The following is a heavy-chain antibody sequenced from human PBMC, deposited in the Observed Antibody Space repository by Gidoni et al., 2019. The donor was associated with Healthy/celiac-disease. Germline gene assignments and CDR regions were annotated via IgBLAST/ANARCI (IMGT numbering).Heavy chain of an antibody. CDR1: GFTFSSYG. V-gene: IGHV3-33*01. Sequence: QVQLVESGGGVVQPGRSLRLSCAASGFTFSSYGMPWVRQAPGKGLEWVAVIWYEGSNKYYADSVKGRFTISRDNSKNTLYLQMNSLRAEDTAVYYCARDSEYNWKTVVLTSYYYYGMDVWGQGTTVTVSS. J-gene: IGHJ6*02. CDR3: ARDSEYNWKTVVLTSYYYYGMDV. D-gene: IGHD1-20*01. CDR2: IWYEGSNK.